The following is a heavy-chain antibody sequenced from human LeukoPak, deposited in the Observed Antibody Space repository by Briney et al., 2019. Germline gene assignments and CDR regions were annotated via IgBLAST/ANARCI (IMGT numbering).Heavy chain of an antibody. D-gene: IGHD6-13*01. V-gene: IGHV4-31*03. J-gene: IGHJ5*02. CDR3: ASLSENSSSWYNWFDP. CDR1: GGSISSGGDY. CDR2: ISYSGTT. Sequence: PSETLSLTCTVSGGSISSGGDYWSWIRQHPGKGLEWIGYISYSGTTYYNPSLKSRVTISVDTSKNQFSLKLSSVTAADTAVYYCASLSENSSSWYNWFDPWGQGTLVTVSS.